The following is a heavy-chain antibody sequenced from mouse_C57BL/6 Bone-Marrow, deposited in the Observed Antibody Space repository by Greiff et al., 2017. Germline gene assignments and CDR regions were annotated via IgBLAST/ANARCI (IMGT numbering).Heavy chain of an antibody. V-gene: IGHV5-4*01. Sequence: EVKLMESGGGLVQPGGSLKLSCAASGFTFSSYAMSWVRQTPEKRLEWVATISDGGSYTYYPDNVKGRFTISRDNAKNNLYLQMSHLKSEDTAMYYCARDRLRRGFYYFDYWGQGTTLTVSS. D-gene: IGHD2-2*01. CDR2: ISDGGSYT. J-gene: IGHJ2*01. CDR3: ARDRLRRGFYYFDY. CDR1: GFTFSSYA.